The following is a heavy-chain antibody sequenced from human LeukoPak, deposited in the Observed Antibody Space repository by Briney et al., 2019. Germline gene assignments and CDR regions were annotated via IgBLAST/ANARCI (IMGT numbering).Heavy chain of an antibody. V-gene: IGHV4-59*01. D-gene: IGHD4-11*01. CDR1: GGSISGYY. CDR3: ARDGLQGSIL. CDR2: IYNSGST. Sequence: PSEALSLTCTVFGGSISGYYWSWLRQPPGKGLEWIGYIYNSGSTTYNPSLKSRVTISVDTSKNQFSLRLRSVTAVDTAVYYCARDGLQGSILWGQGTLVTVSS. J-gene: IGHJ4*02.